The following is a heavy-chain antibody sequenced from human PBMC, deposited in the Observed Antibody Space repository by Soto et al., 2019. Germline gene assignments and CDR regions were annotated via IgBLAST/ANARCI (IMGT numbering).Heavy chain of an antibody. CDR3: AKDFKPLSPDSYFDY. J-gene: IGHJ4*02. CDR2: ISFDGSDK. CDR1: KFTFRSYG. V-gene: IGHV3-30*18. Sequence: QVQLVESGGGVVQPGRSLRLSCVASKFTFRSYGMNWVRQAPGKGLEWVARISFDGSDKYYGESVKGRFTISRDNSKNTLYLQMSSLSAEDTAVYYCAKDFKPLSPDSYFDYWGQGALVSVSS.